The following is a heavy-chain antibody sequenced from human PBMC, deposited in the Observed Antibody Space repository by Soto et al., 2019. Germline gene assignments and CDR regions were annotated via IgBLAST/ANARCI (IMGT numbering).Heavy chain of an antibody. CDR2: FYYSGST. Sequence: SETLSLTCTVSGDSISSCYWSWFRQPPWKGLEWIGYFYYSGSTNYNPSLKSRVTISVDTSKNQLSLKLSSVTAADTAVYYCTRDGFGEYWFAPLGQGTLVTVS. CDR1: GDSISSCY. CDR3: TRDGFGEYWFAP. V-gene: IGHV4-59*01. J-gene: IGHJ5*02. D-gene: IGHD3-10*01.